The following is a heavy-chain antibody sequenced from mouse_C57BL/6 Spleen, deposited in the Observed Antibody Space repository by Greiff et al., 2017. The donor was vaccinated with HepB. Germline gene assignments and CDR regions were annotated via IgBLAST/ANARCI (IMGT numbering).Heavy chain of an antibody. CDR3: ARDPGTLDY. CDR2: INYDGSST. D-gene: IGHD4-1*01. V-gene: IGHV5-16*01. Sequence: LVESAGGLVQPGSSMKLSCTASGFTFSDYYMAWVRQVPEKGLEWVANINYDGSSTYYLDSLKSRFIISRDNAKNILYLQMSSLKSEDTATYYCARDPGTLDYWGQGTTLTVSS. J-gene: IGHJ2*01. CDR1: GFTFSDYY.